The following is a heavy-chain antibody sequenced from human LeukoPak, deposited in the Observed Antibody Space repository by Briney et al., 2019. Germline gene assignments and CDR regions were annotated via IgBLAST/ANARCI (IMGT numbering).Heavy chain of an antibody. D-gene: IGHD4-23*01. CDR1: GFTFSSYW. Sequence: GGSLRLSCAASGFTFSSYWMVWVRQVPGKGLVWVSRITSDGGSTAYADSVKGRFTISRDNAKNTLYLQMNSLRAEDTAVYYCAGDRDGGKPAEFDPWGQGSLVIVSS. CDR3: AGDRDGGKPAEFDP. CDR2: ITSDGGST. J-gene: IGHJ5*02. V-gene: IGHV3-74*01.